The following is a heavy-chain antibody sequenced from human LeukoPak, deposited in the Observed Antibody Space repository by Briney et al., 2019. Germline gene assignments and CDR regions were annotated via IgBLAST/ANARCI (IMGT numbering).Heavy chain of an antibody. V-gene: IGHV4-31*03. CDR2: IYYSGST. CDR1: GGSISSGGYY. J-gene: IGHJ6*02. D-gene: IGHD3-9*01. Sequence: SETLSLTCTVSGGSISSGGYYWSWIRQHPGKGLEWIGYIYYSGSTYYNPSLKSRVTISVDTSKNQFSLKLSSVTAADTAVYYCARSRYDILTGYYGPAYYGMDVWGQGTLVTVSS. CDR3: ARSRYDILTGYYGPAYYGMDV.